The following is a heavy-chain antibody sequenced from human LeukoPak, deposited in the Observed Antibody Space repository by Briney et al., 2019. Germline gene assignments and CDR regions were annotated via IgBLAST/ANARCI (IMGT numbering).Heavy chain of an antibody. J-gene: IGHJ5*02. Sequence: GGSLRLSCAASGFTFSNYAIHCVRQAPGKGLEWVAVIAYDGSSTVYADSVKGRFTISRDNSKNTLYLQMNSLRTEDTAVYYCARDWGSSGWYNWFDPWGQGTLVTVSS. CDR1: GFTFSNYA. V-gene: IGHV3-30*04. CDR2: IAYDGSST. CDR3: ARDWGSSGWYNWFDP. D-gene: IGHD6-19*01.